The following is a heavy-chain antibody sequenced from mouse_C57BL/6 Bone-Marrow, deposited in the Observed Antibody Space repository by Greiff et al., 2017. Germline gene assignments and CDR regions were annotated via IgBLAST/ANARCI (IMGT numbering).Heavy chain of an antibody. CDR3: TRDGESTFAY. Sequence: EVMLVESGEGLVKPGGSLKLSCAASGFTFSSYAMSWVRQTPEKRLEWVAYISSGGDYIYYAATVKGRFTISRDNARNTLYLQMSSLKSEDTAMYYCTRDGESTFAYWGQGTLVTVSA. CDR1: GFTFSSYA. D-gene: IGHD5-1*01. CDR2: ISSGGDYI. V-gene: IGHV5-9-1*02. J-gene: IGHJ3*01.